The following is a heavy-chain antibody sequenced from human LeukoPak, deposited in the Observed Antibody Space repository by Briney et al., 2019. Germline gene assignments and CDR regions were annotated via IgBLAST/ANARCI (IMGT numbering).Heavy chain of an antibody. D-gene: IGHD5-18*01. CDR2: LYYSGST. V-gene: IGHV4-31*03. CDR1: GGSISSGGYY. J-gene: IGHJ4*02. Sequence: PSQTLSLTCTVSGGSISSGGYYWSWIRQHPGKGLEWIGYLYYSGSTYYNPSLKSRVTISVDTSKNQFSLKLSSVTAADTAVYYCARTHHDILGYSLSYYFDYWGQGTLVTVSS. CDR3: ARTHHDILGYSLSYYFDY.